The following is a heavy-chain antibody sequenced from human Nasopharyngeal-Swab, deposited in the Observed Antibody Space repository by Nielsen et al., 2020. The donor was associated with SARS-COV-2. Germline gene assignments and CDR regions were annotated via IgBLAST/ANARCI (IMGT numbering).Heavy chain of an antibody. J-gene: IGHJ3*02. Sequence: GESLKISCAASGFTFSDYYMSWIRQAPGKGLEWVSYISSSSSYTNYADSVKGRFTISRDNAKNSLYLQMNSLRAEDTAVYHCARDQYYYDSSGYYYDALGAFDIWGQGTMVTVSS. D-gene: IGHD3-22*01. V-gene: IGHV3-11*05. CDR3: ARDQYYYDSSGYYYDALGAFDI. CDR2: ISSSSSYT. CDR1: GFTFSDYY.